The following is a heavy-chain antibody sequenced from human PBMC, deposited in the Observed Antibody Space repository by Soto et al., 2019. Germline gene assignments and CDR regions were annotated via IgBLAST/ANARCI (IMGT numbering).Heavy chain of an antibody. CDR1: GGSIRSNNW. V-gene: IGHV4-4*02. CDR3: ARISAYHFDY. D-gene: IGHD3-16*01. CDR2: IYHSGVT. Sequence: SETLSLTCAVSGGSIRSNNWWSWVRQPPGKGLEWIGEIYHSGVTNYNPSLKSRVTISVDKSKNQFSLRLSSLTAADTAVYYCARISAYHFDYWGQGTLVTVSS. J-gene: IGHJ4*02.